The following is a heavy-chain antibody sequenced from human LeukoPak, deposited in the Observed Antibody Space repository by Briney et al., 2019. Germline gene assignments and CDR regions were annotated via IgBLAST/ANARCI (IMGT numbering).Heavy chain of an antibody. D-gene: IGHD6-19*01. V-gene: IGHV3-9*01. CDR3: AKDIGSGWPYYYGMDV. J-gene: IGHJ6*02. Sequence: PGRSLRLSCAASGFTFDDYAMHWLRQAPGKGLVWVSGISWNSGSIGYADSVKGRFTISRDNAKNSLYLQMNSLRAEDTALYYCAKDIGSGWPYYYGMDVWGQGTTVTVSS. CDR1: GFTFDDYA. CDR2: ISWNSGSI.